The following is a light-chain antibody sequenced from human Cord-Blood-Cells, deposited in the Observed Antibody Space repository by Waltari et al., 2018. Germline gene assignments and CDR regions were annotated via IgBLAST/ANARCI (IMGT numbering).Light chain of an antibody. Sequence: EIVLTQSPGTLSLSPGERATLSCRASQSVSSSYLAWYQQKPGQAPRLLIYGASSRATGIPDRCSGSGYGTDFTLTISRLEPEDSAVYYCQQYGSSALYTFGQGTKLEIK. V-gene: IGKV3-20*01. CDR2: GAS. CDR3: QQYGSSALYT. J-gene: IGKJ2*01. CDR1: QSVSSSY.